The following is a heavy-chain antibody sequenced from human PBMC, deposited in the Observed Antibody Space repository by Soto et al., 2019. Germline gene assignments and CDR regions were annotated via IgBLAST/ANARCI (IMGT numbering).Heavy chain of an antibody. Sequence: SVKVSCKXSGGTFSSYAISWVRQAPGQGLEWMGGIIPIFGTANYAQKFQGRVTITADKSTSTAYMELSSLRSEDTAVYYCARDDYYDSSGYYWMDYWGQGTLVTVS. V-gene: IGHV1-69*06. CDR2: IIPIFGTA. J-gene: IGHJ4*02. CDR3: ARDDYYDSSGYYWMDY. CDR1: GGTFSSYA. D-gene: IGHD3-22*01.